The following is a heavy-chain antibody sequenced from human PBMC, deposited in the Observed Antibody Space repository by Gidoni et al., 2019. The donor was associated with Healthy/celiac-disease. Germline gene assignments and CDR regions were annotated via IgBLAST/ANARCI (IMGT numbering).Heavy chain of an antibody. V-gene: IGHV5-51*03. D-gene: IGHD2-2*01. CDR1: GYSFTSYW. Sequence: VQLVQSGAEVKKPGESLKISCKVSGYSFTSYWIGWVRQMPGKGLEWMGIIYPGDSDTRYSPSFQGQVTISADKYISTAYLQWSSLKASDTAMYYCARTIVVVPAARGGAFDIWGQGTMVTVSS. CDR3: ARTIVVVPAARGGAFDI. CDR2: IYPGDSDT. J-gene: IGHJ3*02.